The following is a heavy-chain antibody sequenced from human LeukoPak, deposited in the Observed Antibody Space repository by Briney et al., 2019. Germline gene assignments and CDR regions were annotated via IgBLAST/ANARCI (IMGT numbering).Heavy chain of an antibody. CDR1: GYTFTGYY. CDR2: INPNSGGT. V-gene: IGHV1-2*02. D-gene: IGHD3-10*01. Sequence: GASVKVSCKASGYTFTGYYMHWVRQAPGQGLEWMGWINPNSGGTNYAQKFQGRVTMTRDTSISTAYMELSRLRSDDTAVYYCARPYYYGSGSRFDYWGQGTLVTVSS. CDR3: ARPYYYGSGSRFDY. J-gene: IGHJ4*02.